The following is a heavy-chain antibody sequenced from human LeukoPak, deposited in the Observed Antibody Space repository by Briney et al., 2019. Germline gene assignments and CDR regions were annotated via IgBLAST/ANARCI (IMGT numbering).Heavy chain of an antibody. CDR1: GYTISSGYY. Sequence: SETLSLTCTVSGYTISSGYYWSWIRQPPGKGLEWIGYTYYSGSTNYNPSLKRRVTISLDTSKNQFSVKLRSVTATDRAVYYCPRTAEGGYIGYFYYYYMDVWGKGTTVTISS. J-gene: IGHJ6*03. D-gene: IGHD5-18*01. V-gene: IGHV4-61*01. CDR3: PRTAEGGYIGYFYYYYMDV. CDR2: TYYSGST.